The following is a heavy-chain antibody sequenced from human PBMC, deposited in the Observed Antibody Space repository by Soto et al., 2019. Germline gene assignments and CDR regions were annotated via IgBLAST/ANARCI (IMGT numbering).Heavy chain of an antibody. J-gene: IGHJ6*02. CDR2: IYWNDDK. Sequence: SGPTLVKPTQTLTLTCTFSGFSLSTSGVGVGWIRQPPGKALEWLALIYWNDDKRYSPSLKSRLTITKDTSKNQVVLTMTDMDPVDTATYYCAHKGDYYYGMDVWGQGTTVTVSS. CDR3: AHKGDYYYGMDV. V-gene: IGHV2-5*01. CDR1: GFSLSTSGVG.